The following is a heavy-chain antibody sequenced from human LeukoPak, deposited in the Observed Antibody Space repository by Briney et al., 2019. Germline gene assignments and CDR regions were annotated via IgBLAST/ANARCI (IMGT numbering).Heavy chain of an antibody. CDR3: ARRAAPYGMDV. CDR2: IYYSGST. D-gene: IGHD6-25*01. Sequence: SETLSLTCTVSGGSISSYYWSWIRQPPGKGLEWIGYIYYSGSTNYNPSLKSRVTISVDTSKNQFSLKLSSVTAADTAVYDCARRAAPYGMDVWGQGTTVTVSS. CDR1: GGSISSYY. J-gene: IGHJ6*02. V-gene: IGHV4-59*08.